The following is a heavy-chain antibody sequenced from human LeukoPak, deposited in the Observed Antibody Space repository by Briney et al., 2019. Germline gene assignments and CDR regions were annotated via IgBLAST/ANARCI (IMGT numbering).Heavy chain of an antibody. J-gene: IGHJ6*02. V-gene: IGHV1-3*01. CDR3: ARCPASYGDYYYYGMDV. CDR2: TNAGNRNT. Sequence: WXRQAAGXXXXXXGWTNAGNRNTKYSQKFQRRVTITRDTSASTAYMELSSLRSEDTAVYYCARCPASYGDYYYYGMDVWGQGTTVTVSS. D-gene: IGHD3-10*01.